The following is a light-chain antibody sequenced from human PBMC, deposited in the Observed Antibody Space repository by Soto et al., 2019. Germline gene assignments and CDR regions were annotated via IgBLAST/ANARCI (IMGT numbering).Light chain of an antibody. CDR3: SSYTSGSTLYV. Sequence: QSALTQPASVSGSPGQSITISCTGTSSDVGGYNYVSWYQQHPGKAPRLMIYAASNRPSGVSHRFSGSRSGNTASLTISGLQAEDEAQYYCSSYTSGSTLYVFGTGTKVIVL. CDR1: SSDVGGYNY. J-gene: IGLJ1*01. V-gene: IGLV2-14*01. CDR2: AAS.